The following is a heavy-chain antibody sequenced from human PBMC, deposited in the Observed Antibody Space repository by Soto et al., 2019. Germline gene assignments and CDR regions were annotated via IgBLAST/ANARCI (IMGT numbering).Heavy chain of an antibody. CDR3: ARGPLDYPIPDFDY. CDR2: ISTFNSHT. CDR1: GYTFTSYG. V-gene: IGHV1-18*01. J-gene: IGHJ4*02. Sequence: QVQLLQSGAEVKKPGASVKVSCKASGYTFTSYGISWVRQAPGQGLEWMGWISTFNSHTDYAQQVQGRVAMTTDRSTGTAYMELRSLRSDDTAVYYCARGPLDYPIPDFDYWGQGTLVTVSS. D-gene: IGHD2-8*01.